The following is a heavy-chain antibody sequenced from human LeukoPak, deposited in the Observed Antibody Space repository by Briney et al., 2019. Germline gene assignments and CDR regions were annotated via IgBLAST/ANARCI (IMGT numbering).Heavy chain of an antibody. CDR1: GRSISSYY. CDR2: SYTSGST. V-gene: IGHV4-4*07. Sequence: SETLSLTCTVAGRSISSYYWSWIRQPAGKGLGLIGRSYTSGSTNYTPSLKSRVTRSVATSKNQFSLKLSSATAADTAVYYCARDSPQLGATAYDAFDIWGQGTMVTVSS. D-gene: IGHD1-26*01. J-gene: IGHJ3*02. CDR3: ARDSPQLGATAYDAFDI.